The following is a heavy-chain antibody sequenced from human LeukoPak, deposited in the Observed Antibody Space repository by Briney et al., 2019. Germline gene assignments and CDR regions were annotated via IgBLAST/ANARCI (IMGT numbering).Heavy chain of an antibody. V-gene: IGHV3-33*01. CDR2: IWYDGSNK. J-gene: IGHJ4*02. Sequence: GGSLRLSCAASGFTFSSYGMHWVRQAPGKGLKGVAVIWYDGSNKYYADSVKGRFTISRDNSKNTLYLQMNSLRAEDTAVYYCATSPADYGDYDFPLWGQGTLVTVSS. CDR1: GFTFSSYG. D-gene: IGHD4-17*01. CDR3: ATSPADYGDYDFPL.